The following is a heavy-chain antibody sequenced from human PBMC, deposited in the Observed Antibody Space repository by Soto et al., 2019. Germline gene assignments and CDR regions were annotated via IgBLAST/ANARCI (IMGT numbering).Heavy chain of an antibody. CDR3: ARVPYYYDTSPP. D-gene: IGHD3-22*01. Sequence: SETLSLTCAVYGGSFSGYYWSWIRQPQGKGLEWIGEINHSGSTNYNPSLKSRVTISVDTSKNQFSLKLSSVTAADTAVYYCARVPYYYDTSPPWGQGTLVTVSS. CDR1: GGSFSGYY. V-gene: IGHV4-34*01. J-gene: IGHJ5*02. CDR2: INHSGST.